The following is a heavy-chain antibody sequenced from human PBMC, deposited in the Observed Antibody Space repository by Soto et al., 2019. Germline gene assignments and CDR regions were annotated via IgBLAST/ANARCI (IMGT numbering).Heavy chain of an antibody. D-gene: IGHD1-26*01. V-gene: IGHV4-30-4*01. Sequence: VQLQESGPGLVKPSQTLSLTCTVSSGSISSADYYWSWIRQPPGKGLEWIGYMYYTGSAYYDTSSNSRGTMSVDTAKNQFSQKVTSVSAADTAVYYCASGGSSNWFDPWGQGTLGTVSS. CDR1: SGSISSADYY. CDR3: ASGGSSNWFDP. J-gene: IGHJ5*02. CDR2: MYYTGSA.